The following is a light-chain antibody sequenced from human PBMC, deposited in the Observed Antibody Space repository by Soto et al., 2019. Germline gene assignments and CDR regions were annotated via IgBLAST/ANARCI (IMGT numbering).Light chain of an antibody. CDR2: EVT. CDR3: SSYTSSSTL. CDR1: SSDVGAYNF. J-gene: IGLJ1*01. Sequence: QSVLTQPASVSGSPGQSITISCTGTSSDVGAYNFVSWYQHHPGRAPKLIIYEVTIRPSGVSNRFSGSKSGNTASLTISGLQAEDEADYYCSSYTSSSTLFGTGTKVTVL. V-gene: IGLV2-14*01.